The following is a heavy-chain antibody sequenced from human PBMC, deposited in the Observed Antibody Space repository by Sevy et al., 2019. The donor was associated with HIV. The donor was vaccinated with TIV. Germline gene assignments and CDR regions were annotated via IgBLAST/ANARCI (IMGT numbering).Heavy chain of an antibody. CDR2: ISGSGGRT. Sequence: GGSLRLSCAASGFTFTSYAMSWVRQAPGKGLEWVSAISGSGGRTYYADSVKGRFTISRDNSKNTLNLQMNSLRAEDTAIYYCAKPTSYVSGSSSDPLPSSRNDYWGQGTLVTVSS. V-gene: IGHV3-23*01. CDR1: GFTFTSYA. D-gene: IGHD3-10*01. J-gene: IGHJ4*02. CDR3: AKPTSYVSGSSSDPLPSSRNDY.